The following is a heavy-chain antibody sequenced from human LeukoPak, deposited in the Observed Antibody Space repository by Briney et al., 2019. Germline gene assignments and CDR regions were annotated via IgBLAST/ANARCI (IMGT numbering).Heavy chain of an antibody. CDR3: ARADYGDLADY. D-gene: IGHD4-17*01. CDR1: GFTFSSYG. CDR2: ISYDGSNK. V-gene: IGHV3-30*03. Sequence: GGSLRPSCAASGFTFSSYGMHWVRQAPGKGLEWVAVISYDGSNKYYADSVKGRFTISRDNSKNTLYLQMNSLRAEDTAVYYCARADYGDLADYWGQGTLVTVSS. J-gene: IGHJ4*02.